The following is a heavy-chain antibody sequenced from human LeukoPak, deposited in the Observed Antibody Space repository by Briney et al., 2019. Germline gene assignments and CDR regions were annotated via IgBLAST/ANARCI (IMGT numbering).Heavy chain of an antibody. D-gene: IGHD2-15*01. J-gene: IGHJ6*03. CDR3: ASKLGSYCSGSNCHNYYYYMDV. V-gene: IGHV3-53*01. Sequence: GGSLRLSCTASGFTVSSNYMSWVRHAPGKGLEWVSLIYTWGRPYHADSVKGRFTISRDNSKNTLYLQKNSLRAEDSAVYYCASKLGSYCSGSNCHNYYYYMDVWGKGTTVTVSS. CDR1: GFTVSSNY. CDR2: IYTWGRP.